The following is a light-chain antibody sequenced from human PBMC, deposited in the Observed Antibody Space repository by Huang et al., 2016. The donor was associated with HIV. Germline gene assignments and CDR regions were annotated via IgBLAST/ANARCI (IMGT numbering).Light chain of an antibody. Sequence: DIVMTQSPLSLPVTPGEPASISFRSSQSLLRSNGYNYLDWYLQKPGQAPQLLIYLGSNRASGVPDRFSGSGSGTDFTLKISRVEAEDVGVYYCMQALQTPFTFGPGTKVDIK. CDR2: LGS. CDR1: QSLLRSNGYNY. J-gene: IGKJ3*01. V-gene: IGKV2-28*01. CDR3: MQALQTPFT.